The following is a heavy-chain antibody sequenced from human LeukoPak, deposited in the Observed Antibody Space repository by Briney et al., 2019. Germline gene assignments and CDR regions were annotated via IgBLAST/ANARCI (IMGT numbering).Heavy chain of an antibody. CDR1: GFTFSSYA. V-gene: IGHV3-23*01. D-gene: IGHD6-13*01. CDR3: AKMAAAGTIPYYFDY. J-gene: IGHJ4*02. Sequence: GGSLRRSCAASGFTFSSYAMSWVRQAPGKGLEWVSAISGSGGSTYYADSVKGRFTISRDNSKNTLYLQMNSLRAEDTAVYYCAKMAAAGTIPYYFDYWGQGTLVTVSS. CDR2: ISGSGGST.